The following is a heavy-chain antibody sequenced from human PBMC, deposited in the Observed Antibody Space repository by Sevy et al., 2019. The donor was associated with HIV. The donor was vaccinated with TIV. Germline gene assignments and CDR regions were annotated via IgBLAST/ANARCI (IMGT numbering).Heavy chain of an antibody. CDR1: GYTFTSYD. D-gene: IGHD2-15*01. CDR2: MNPNSGNT. V-gene: IGHV1-8*01. Sequence: ASVKVSCKASGYTFTSYDINWVRQATGQGLEWMGWMNPNSGNTGYAQKFQGRVTMTRNTSISTAYMELSSLRSEDTAVYYCARGISCSGGSCYTRGRLYYYYNGMDVWGQGTTVTVSS. J-gene: IGHJ6*02. CDR3: ARGISCSGGSCYTRGRLYYYYNGMDV.